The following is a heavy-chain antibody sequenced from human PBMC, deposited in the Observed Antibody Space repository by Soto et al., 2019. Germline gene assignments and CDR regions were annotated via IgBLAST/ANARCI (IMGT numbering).Heavy chain of an antibody. CDR3: ARTGCTNGVCTKIDY. J-gene: IGHJ4*02. D-gene: IGHD2-8*01. V-gene: IGHV5-51*01. CDR2: IYPGDSDT. Sequence: PGESLKISCKGSGYSFTSYLICWVRQMPVKGLEWMGIIYPGDSDTRYSPSFQGQVTISADKSISTAYLQWSSLKASDTAMYYCARTGCTNGVCTKIDYCGQGTLVTFSS. CDR1: GYSFTSYL.